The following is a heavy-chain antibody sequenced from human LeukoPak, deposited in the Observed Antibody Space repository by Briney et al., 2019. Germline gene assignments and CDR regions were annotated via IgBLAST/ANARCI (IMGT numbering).Heavy chain of an antibody. Sequence: ETLSLTCTVSGGSLSSSSYYWGWIRQPPGKGLEWIGSIYYSGSTYYNPSLKSRVNISVDTSKNQFSLKLSSVTAADTAVYYCARDKGIQLWLFDYWGQGTLVTVSS. D-gene: IGHD5-18*01. J-gene: IGHJ4*02. V-gene: IGHV4-39*07. CDR2: IYYSGST. CDR3: ARDKGIQLWLFDY. CDR1: GGSLSSSSYY.